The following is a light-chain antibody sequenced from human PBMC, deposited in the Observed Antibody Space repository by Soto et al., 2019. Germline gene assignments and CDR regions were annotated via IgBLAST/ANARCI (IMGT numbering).Light chain of an antibody. Sequence: EIVMTQSPATLSVSPGERATLSCRASQSVSINLAWYQQKPGQPPRLLIYGASTRATGIPARFSGSGSGTEFTLTISSLQSEYFAVYDCQQYNNWPPTFTFGQGTKLEIK. CDR1: QSVSIN. J-gene: IGKJ2*01. CDR3: QQYNNWPPTFT. CDR2: GAS. V-gene: IGKV3-15*01.